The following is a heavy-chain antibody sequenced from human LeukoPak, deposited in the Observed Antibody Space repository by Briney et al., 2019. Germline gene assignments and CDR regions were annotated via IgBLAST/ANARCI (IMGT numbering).Heavy chain of an antibody. V-gene: IGHV3-74*01. D-gene: IGHD6-13*01. CDR1: GFTFSSYW. Sequence: PGGSLRLSCGASGFTFSSYWMHWVRQAPGKGLVWISRINSDGSTTSYADSVKGRFTISRDNAKNTLYLQMNSLRAEDTAVYYCAREVAAAGMDYFDYWGQGTLVTVSS. CDR2: INSDGSTT. J-gene: IGHJ4*02. CDR3: AREVAAAGMDYFDY.